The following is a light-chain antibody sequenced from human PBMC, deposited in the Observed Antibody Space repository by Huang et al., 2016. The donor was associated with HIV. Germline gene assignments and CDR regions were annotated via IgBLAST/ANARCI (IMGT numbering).Light chain of an antibody. J-gene: IGKJ4*01. CDR3: QQLSEWLT. V-gene: IGKV3-11*01. Sequence: EIVLTQSPATLSLSTGERATLSCRASQSISTYLAWYQHRPGQSPRLLIYDASTRAVVVATRLSGRGCGTDFTLTSSSLEAEDVAVYFCQQLSEWLTFGGGTQVDI. CDR2: DAS. CDR1: QSISTY.